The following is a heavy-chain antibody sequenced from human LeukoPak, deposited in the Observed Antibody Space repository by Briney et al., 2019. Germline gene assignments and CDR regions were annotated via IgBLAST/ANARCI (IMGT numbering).Heavy chain of an antibody. V-gene: IGHV4-59*01. CDR1: GGSISSYY. D-gene: IGHD1-14*01. Sequence: SETLSLTCTVSGGSISSYYWSWIRQPPGKGLEWIGYIYYSGRTSYNPSLKSRVTMSVDTSKNQFSLKLSSVTAADTAVYYCARDGNPWNLDVWGRGTLVTVSS. CDR3: ARDGNPWNLDV. CDR2: IYYSGRT. J-gene: IGHJ2*01.